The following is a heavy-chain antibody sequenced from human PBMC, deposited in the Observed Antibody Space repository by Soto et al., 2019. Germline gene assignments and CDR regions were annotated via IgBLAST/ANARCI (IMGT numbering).Heavy chain of an antibody. Sequence: SGPTLVNPTQTLTLTCTFSGFSLTTSGVAVGWIRQPPGKALEWLALIYWDDDKRYSPPLKSRLTISKDTSKNQVVLTMTNMDPVDTGTYYCAQSPTYNSDSSGYYAAWGQGIMVTVSS. V-gene: IGHV2-5*02. CDR1: GFSLTTSGVA. CDR2: IYWDDDK. J-gene: IGHJ5*02. D-gene: IGHD3-22*01. CDR3: AQSPTYNSDSSGYYAA.